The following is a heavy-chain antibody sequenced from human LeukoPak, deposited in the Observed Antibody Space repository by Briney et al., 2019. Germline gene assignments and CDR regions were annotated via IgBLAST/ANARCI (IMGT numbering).Heavy chain of an antibody. Sequence: GGSLRLYCAASGFTFSSYWMHWVRQAPGKGLVWVSRINSDGSSTSYADSVKGRFTISRDNAKNTLYLQMNSLRAEDTAVYYCARESSTSTTYLDAFDIWGQGTMVTVSS. CDR3: ARESSTSTTYLDAFDI. CDR2: INSDGSST. CDR1: GFTFSSYW. D-gene: IGHD2-2*01. V-gene: IGHV3-74*01. J-gene: IGHJ3*02.